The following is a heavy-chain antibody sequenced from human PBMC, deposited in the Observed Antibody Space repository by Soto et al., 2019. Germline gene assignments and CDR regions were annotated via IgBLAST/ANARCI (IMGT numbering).Heavy chain of an antibody. Sequence: GGSLRLSCAASGFTFSSYWMSWVRQAPGKGLEWVANIKQDGSEKYYVDSVKGRFTISRDNAKNSLYLQMNSLRAEDTAVYYCARGGEGIVVYYYYYYMDVWGKGTMVTVSS. D-gene: IGHD2-2*01. J-gene: IGHJ6*03. CDR1: GFTFSSYW. V-gene: IGHV3-7*01. CDR2: IKQDGSEK. CDR3: ARGGEGIVVYYYYYYMDV.